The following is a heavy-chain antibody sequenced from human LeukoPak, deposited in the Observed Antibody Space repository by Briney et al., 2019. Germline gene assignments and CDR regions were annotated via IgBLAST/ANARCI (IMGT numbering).Heavy chain of an antibody. J-gene: IGHJ4*02. V-gene: IGHV3-7*05. CDR3: ASGSGSYYY. CDR1: GFTVSSNY. Sequence: PGGSLRLSCAASGFTVSSNYMSWVRQAPGKGLEWVANIKQDGSEKYYVDSVKGRFTISRDNAKNSLYLQMNSLRAEDTAVYYCASGSGSYYYWGQGTLVTVSS. D-gene: IGHD3-10*01. CDR2: IKQDGSEK.